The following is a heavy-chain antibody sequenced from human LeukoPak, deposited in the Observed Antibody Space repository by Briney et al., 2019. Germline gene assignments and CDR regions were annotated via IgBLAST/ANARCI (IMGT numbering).Heavy chain of an antibody. CDR1: GYSFTSYW. CDR3: ARQGAAAGRKNNWFDP. CDR2: IDPSDSYT. Sequence: GESLKISCKGSGYSFTSYWISWVRQMPGKGLEWKGRIDPSDSYTNYSPSFQGHVTISADKSISTAYLQWSSLKASDTAMYYCARQGAAAGRKNNWFDPWGQGTLVTVSS. D-gene: IGHD6-13*01. J-gene: IGHJ5*02. V-gene: IGHV5-10-1*01.